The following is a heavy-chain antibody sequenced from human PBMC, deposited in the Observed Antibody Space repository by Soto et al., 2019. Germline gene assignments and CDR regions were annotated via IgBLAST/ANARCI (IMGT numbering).Heavy chain of an antibody. CDR2: ISYTGSA. Sequence: SETLSLTCTVSGGSINYCYWTWIRQPPGKGLEWIGYISYTGSANYNASLKSRLTISVDTSKNQFSLKLSSVTAADTALYYCARVNYGDYYYGMDVWGQGTTATVSS. CDR3: ARVNYGDYYYGMDV. V-gene: IGHV4-59*01. D-gene: IGHD4-17*01. J-gene: IGHJ6*02. CDR1: GGSINYCY.